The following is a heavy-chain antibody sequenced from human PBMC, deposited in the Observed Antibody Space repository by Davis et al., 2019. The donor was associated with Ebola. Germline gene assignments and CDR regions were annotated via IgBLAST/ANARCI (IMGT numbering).Heavy chain of an antibody. CDR3: ARDRSRAGATSSAGY. V-gene: IGHV3-23*01. J-gene: IGHJ4*02. Sequence: GESLKISCATSGFIFSNYAMNWVRQAPGKGLEWVSGISVGGTKTYYADSVKGRFTISRDSSKNTLYLQMNSLRVEDTAVYYCARDRSRAGATSSAGYWGQGTLVTVSS. D-gene: IGHD1-26*01. CDR1: GFIFSNYA. CDR2: ISVGGTKT.